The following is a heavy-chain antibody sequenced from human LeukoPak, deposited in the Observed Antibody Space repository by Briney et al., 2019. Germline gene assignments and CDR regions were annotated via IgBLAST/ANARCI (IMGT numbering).Heavy chain of an antibody. CDR3: ARDAKGVYYYYGMDV. V-gene: IGHV4-61*08. Sequence: SETLSLTCTVSGGSISSGGYYWSWIRQPPGKGLEWIGYIYYSGSTNYNPSLKSRVTISVDTSKNQFSLKLSSVTAADTAVYYCARDAKGVYYYYGMDVWGQGTTVTVSS. CDR2: IYYSGST. J-gene: IGHJ6*02. CDR1: GGSISSGGYY.